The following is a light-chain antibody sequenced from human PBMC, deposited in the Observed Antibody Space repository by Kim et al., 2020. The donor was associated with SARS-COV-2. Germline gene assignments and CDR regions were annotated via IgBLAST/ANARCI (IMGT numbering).Light chain of an antibody. CDR3: KLYDKFPSCT. V-gene: IGKV1-33*01. Sequence: DIQMTQSPSSLSASVGDRVTITCQASQDISNYLNWYQQKPGKAPKLLIYDASNLETGVPSRFSGSGSGTDFTFTISSLQPEDIATYHCKLYDKFPSCTFGGGTKGDIK. CDR1: QDISNY. CDR2: DAS. J-gene: IGKJ4*01.